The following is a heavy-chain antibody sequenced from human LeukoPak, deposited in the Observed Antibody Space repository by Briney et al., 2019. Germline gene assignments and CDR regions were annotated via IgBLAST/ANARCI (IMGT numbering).Heavy chain of an antibody. CDR3: ATCSPSSWYYFDF. V-gene: IGHV3-48*03. D-gene: IGHD6-13*01. Sequence: GGSLRLSCAASRFTFSNYEMHWVRQAPGKRLEWLSYISSSGNTIYYADSVKGRFTISRDNSKNSLYLQMNSLRAEDTAVYYCATCSPSSWYYFDFWGQGALVTVSS. CDR1: RFTFSNYE. J-gene: IGHJ4*02. CDR2: ISSSGNTI.